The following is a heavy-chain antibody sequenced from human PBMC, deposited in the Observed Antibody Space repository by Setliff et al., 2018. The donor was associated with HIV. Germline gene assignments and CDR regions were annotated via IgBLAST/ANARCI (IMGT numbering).Heavy chain of an antibody. J-gene: IGHJ4*02. CDR2: IYHSGST. CDR1: GYSISSGYY. Sequence: SETLSLTCAVSGYSISSGYYWGWTRQPPGKGLEWIGSIYHSGSTYYNPSLKSRVTISVDTSKNQFSLKLSSVTAADTAVYYCARMYSGYDWSPAGARTGYFDYWGQGTLVTVSS. V-gene: IGHV4-38-2*01. D-gene: IGHD5-12*01. CDR3: ARMYSGYDWSPAGARTGYFDY.